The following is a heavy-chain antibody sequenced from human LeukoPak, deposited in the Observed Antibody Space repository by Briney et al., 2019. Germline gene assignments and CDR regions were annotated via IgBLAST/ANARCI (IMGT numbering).Heavy chain of an antibody. J-gene: IGHJ6*02. CDR1: GFTFSSYG. D-gene: IGHD3-3*01. Sequence: AGGSLRLSCAASGFTFSSYGMHWVRQAPGKGLESVAVIWYDGSNKYYADSVKGRFTISRDNSKNTLYLQMNSLRAEDTAVYYCAREYYDFWSGRYYYYYGMDVWGQGTTVTVSS. CDR2: IWYDGSNK. V-gene: IGHV3-33*01. CDR3: AREYYDFWSGRYYYYYGMDV.